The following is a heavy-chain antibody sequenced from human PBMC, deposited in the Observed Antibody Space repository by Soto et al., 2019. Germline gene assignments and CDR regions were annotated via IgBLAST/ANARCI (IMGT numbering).Heavy chain of an antibody. J-gene: IGHJ4*02. CDR3: ARHDAAYYDFWSGYPLFDY. CDR1: GGSISSSSYY. Sequence: SETLSLTCTVSGGSISSSSYYWGWIRQPPGKGLEWIGSIYYSGSTYYNPSLKSRVTISVDTSKNQFSLKLRSVTAADTAVYYCARHDAAYYDFWSGYPLFDYWGQGTLVTVSS. D-gene: IGHD3-3*01. CDR2: IYYSGST. V-gene: IGHV4-39*01.